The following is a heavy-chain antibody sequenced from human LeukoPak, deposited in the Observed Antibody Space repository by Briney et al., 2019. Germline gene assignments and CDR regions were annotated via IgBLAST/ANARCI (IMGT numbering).Heavy chain of an antibody. CDR3: ARDQEGFDY. CDR1: GYIFTSNY. V-gene: IGHV1-46*01. CDR2: IYPRDGST. Sequence: GAPVKVSCKASGYIFTSNYIHWVRQAPGQGLEWMGMIYPRDGSTSYAQRFQGRVTVTRDTSTSTVHMELSGLRSEDTAVYYCARDQEGFDYWGQGTQVTVSS. J-gene: IGHJ4*02.